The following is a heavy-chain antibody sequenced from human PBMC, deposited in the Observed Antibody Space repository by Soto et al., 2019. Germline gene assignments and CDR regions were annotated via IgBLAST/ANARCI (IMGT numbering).Heavy chain of an antibody. V-gene: IGHV5-51*01. CDR3: ARQGHYYYDSSGYHPGAAFDI. Sequence: GESLKISCKGSGYSFTSYWIDWVRQMPGKGLEWMGIIYPGDSDTRYSPSFQGQVTISADKSISTAYLQWSSLKASDTAMYYCARQGHYYYDSSGYHPGAAFDIWGQGTMVT. CDR1: GYSFTSYW. J-gene: IGHJ3*02. CDR2: IYPGDSDT. D-gene: IGHD3-22*01.